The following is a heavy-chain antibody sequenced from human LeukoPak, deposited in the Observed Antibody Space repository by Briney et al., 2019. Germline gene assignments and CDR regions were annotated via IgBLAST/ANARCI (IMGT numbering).Heavy chain of an antibody. CDR1: GFTASTYY. CDR3: ARVGDHFHWNLDL. CDR2: IYSGGTT. J-gene: IGHJ2*01. V-gene: IGHV3-53*01. Sequence: QPGGSLTLSCAASGFTASTYYMNWVRQAPGKGLEWVSIIYSGGTTYYADSVKGRFTISRDTSKNTLSLQMNSLRAEDTAVYFCARVGDHFHWNLDLWGRGTLVTVSS. D-gene: IGHD3-3*02.